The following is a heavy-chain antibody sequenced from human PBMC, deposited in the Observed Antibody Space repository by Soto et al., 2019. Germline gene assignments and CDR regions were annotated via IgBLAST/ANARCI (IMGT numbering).Heavy chain of an antibody. V-gene: IGHV4-34*01. CDR1: GGSFSGYY. D-gene: IGHD6-13*01. CDR3: ARGIEAASSRPSPLTRYNWFDP. CDR2: INHSGST. J-gene: IGHJ5*02. Sequence: SETLSLTCAVYGGSFSGYYWSWIRQPPGKGLEWIGEINHSGSTNYNPSLKSRVTISVDTSKNQFSLKLSSVTAADTAVYYCARGIEAASSRPSPLTRYNWFDPWGQGTLVTVSS.